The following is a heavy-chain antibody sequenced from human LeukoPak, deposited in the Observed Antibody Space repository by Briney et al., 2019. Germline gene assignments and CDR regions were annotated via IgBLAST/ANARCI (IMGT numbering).Heavy chain of an antibody. CDR1: GFTFSNAW. CDR2: IKSKTDGGTT. CDR3: TTGIEYFDWLLMGGYYFDY. J-gene: IGHJ4*02. D-gene: IGHD3-9*01. V-gene: IGHV3-15*01. Sequence: GGSLRLSCAASGFTFSNAWMSWVRQAPGKGLEWVCRIKSKTDGGTTDYAAPVKGRFTISRDDSKNTLYLQMNSLKTEDTAVYYCTTGIEYFDWLLMGGYYFDYWGQGTLVTVSS.